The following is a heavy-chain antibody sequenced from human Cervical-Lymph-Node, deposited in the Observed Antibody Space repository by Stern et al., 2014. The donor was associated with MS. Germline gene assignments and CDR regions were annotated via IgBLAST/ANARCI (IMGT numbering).Heavy chain of an antibody. J-gene: IGHJ4*02. CDR1: GFTFSSYG. CDR2: IWYDGSNK. V-gene: IGHV3-33*01. CDR3: ARDPSIGDYFDY. D-gene: IGHD2-8*01. Sequence: VQLVESGGGVVQPGRSLRLSCAASGFTFSSYGLHWVRQAPGKGLQWVTVIWYDGSNKDYADSVKGRFTISRDNSKNTLYLQMNSLRAEDTAVYYCARDPSIGDYFDYWGQGTLVTVSS.